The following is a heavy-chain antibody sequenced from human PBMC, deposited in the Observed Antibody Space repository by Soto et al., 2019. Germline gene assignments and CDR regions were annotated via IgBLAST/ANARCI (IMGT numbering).Heavy chain of an antibody. CDR2: IDHSGSA. D-gene: IGHD2-8*01. V-gene: IGHV4-30-2*01. CDR1: GGWISTCAYS. CDR3: ARGKWSSPEDY. J-gene: IGHJ4*02. Sequence: VALTCAVSGGWISTCAYSWRWIRQPQGNGLEWIGYIDHSGSAYYTPSLKSRVTMSVDRSKNQFSLKLSSVSAADTAVYYCARGKWSSPEDYWGQGTLVTGSS.